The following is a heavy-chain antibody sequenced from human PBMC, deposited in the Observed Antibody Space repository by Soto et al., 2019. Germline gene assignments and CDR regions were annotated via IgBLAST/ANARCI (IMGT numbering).Heavy chain of an antibody. D-gene: IGHD2-15*01. V-gene: IGHV3-11*01. J-gene: IGHJ4*02. CDR1: GFTFSDYY. CDR2: ISSSGSTI. CDR3: ARIYCSGGSCYSVYFDY. Sequence: GGSLRLSCAASGFTFSDYYMSWIRQAPGKGLEWVSYISSSGSTIYYADSVKDRFTISRDNAKNSLYLQMDSLRAEDTAVYYCARIYCSGGSCYSVYFDYWGQGTLVTVSS.